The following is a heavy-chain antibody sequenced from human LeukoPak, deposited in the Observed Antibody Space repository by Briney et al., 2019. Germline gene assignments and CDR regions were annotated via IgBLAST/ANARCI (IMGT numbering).Heavy chain of an antibody. CDR1: GFIISDYA. CDR2: ISSSGSNI. Sequence: PGGSVRLSCVASGFIISDYAMAWVRQAAGKGLEWVSYISSSGSNIYYADSVKGRFTISRDNAKNSLYLQMNSLRAEDTAVYYCAVLERGGWGQGTLVTVSS. CDR3: AVLERGG. V-gene: IGHV3-48*03. D-gene: IGHD3-16*01. J-gene: IGHJ4*02.